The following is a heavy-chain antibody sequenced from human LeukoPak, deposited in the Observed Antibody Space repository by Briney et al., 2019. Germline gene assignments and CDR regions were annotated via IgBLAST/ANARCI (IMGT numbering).Heavy chain of an antibody. CDR3: ARQLAQAEGRAFDI. J-gene: IGHJ3*02. Sequence: PSETLSLTCTVSGDPVNGGDFYWSWIRQSPGRGLQWIAYTHHTGSSNYSPSLRSRVTISMDTSKNQFSLNLNSVSAADTAVYYCARQLAQAEGRAFDIWGQGTKVTVSS. D-gene: IGHD6-19*01. V-gene: IGHV4-61*08. CDR2: THHTGSS. CDR1: GDPVNGGDFY.